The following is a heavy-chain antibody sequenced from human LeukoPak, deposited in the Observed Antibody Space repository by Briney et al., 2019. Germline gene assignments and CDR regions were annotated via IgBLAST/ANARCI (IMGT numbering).Heavy chain of an antibody. D-gene: IGHD6-19*01. CDR3: ARSAAVAGSSGWFDP. CDR1: GGSISSYY. CDR2: IFYSGRT. V-gene: IGHV4-59*01. J-gene: IGHJ5*02. Sequence: SETLSLTCTVSGGSISSYYWYWIRQPPGKGLESVGYIFYSGRTNYNPSLKSRVTISVDTSKNQFSLKLNSVTAADTAVYFCARSAAVAGSSGWFDPWGQGTLVTVSS.